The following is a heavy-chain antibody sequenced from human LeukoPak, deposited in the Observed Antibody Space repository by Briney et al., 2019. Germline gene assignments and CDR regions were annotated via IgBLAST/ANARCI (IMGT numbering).Heavy chain of an antibody. V-gene: IGHV1-18*01. Sequence: ASVKVSCKASRYTLTSYGISWVRQAPGQRLEWMGWISAYNGKTNYAQKLQGRVTRTTDTSPSTAYMELRRVRCDDTAVYYSVRHAADTAIDYWGQGTLVTVSS. D-gene: IGHD5-18*01. CDR1: RYTLTSYG. CDR3: VRHAADTAIDY. CDR2: ISAYNGKT. J-gene: IGHJ4*02.